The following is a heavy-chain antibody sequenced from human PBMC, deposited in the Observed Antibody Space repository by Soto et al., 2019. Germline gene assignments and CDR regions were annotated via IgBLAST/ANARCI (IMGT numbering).Heavy chain of an antibody. D-gene: IGHD1-26*01. CDR1: GFTFSMYG. J-gene: IGHJ4*02. CDR2: ISYDGSNK. CDR3: AKAVHSGSYGYY. Sequence: GGSLRLSCAASGFTFSMYGMHWVRQAPGKGLEWVAVISYDGSNKYYADSVKGRFTISRDNSKNTLYLQMNSLRAEDTAVYYCAKAVHSGSYGYYWGQGTLVTVSS. V-gene: IGHV3-30*18.